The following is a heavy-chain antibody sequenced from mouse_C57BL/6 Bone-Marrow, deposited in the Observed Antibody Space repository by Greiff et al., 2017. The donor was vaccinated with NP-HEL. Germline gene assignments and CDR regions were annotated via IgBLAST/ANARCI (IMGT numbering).Heavy chain of an antibody. D-gene: IGHD2-1*01. J-gene: IGHJ2*01. V-gene: IGHV1-64*01. CDR2: IHPNSGST. CDR1: GYTFTSYW. CDR3: ASYCYYFDY. Sequence: QVQLKESGAELVKPGASVKLSCKASGYTFTSYWMHWVKQRPGQGLEWIGMIHPNSGSTNYNEKFKSKATLTVDKSSSTAYMQLSSLTSEDSAVYYCASYCYYFDYWGQGTTLTVSS.